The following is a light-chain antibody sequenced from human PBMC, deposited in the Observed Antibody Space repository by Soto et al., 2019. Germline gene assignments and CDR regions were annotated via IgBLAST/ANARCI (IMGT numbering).Light chain of an antibody. V-gene: IGLV1-51*01. Sequence: QSVLTQPPSVSAAPGQKVTISCSGSSSNIGGNSVSWYQQLPGTAPKLLIYDDDKRPPGIPDRFSGSKSGTSATLGITGFQTGDEADYYCGSWDSSLSAYVFATGTKVT. CDR2: DDD. J-gene: IGLJ1*01. CDR3: GSWDSSLSAYV. CDR1: SSNIGGNS.